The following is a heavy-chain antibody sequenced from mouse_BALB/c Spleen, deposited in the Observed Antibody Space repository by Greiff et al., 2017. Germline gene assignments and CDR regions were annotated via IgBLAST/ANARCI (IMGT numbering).Heavy chain of an antibody. Sequence: VQLQQPGADLVKPGASVKLSCKASGYTFTSYWMHWVKLRPGQGFEWIGEINPSNGGTNYNEKFKRKATLTVDKSSSTAYMQLSSLTSEDSAVYYCTMGKYGNYDYAMDYWGQGTSVTVSS. D-gene: IGHD2-10*02. J-gene: IGHJ4*01. CDR2: INPSNGGT. V-gene: IGHV1S16*01. CDR1: GYTFTSYW. CDR3: TMGKYGNYDYAMDY.